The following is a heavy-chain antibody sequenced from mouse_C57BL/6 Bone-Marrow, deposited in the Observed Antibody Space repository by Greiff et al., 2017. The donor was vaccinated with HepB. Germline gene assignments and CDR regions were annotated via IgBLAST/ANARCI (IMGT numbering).Heavy chain of an antibody. V-gene: IGHV1-69*01. CDR2: LDPSDSYT. CDR1: GYTFTSYW. CDR3: ARTYYDYGGYAMDY. J-gene: IGHJ4*01. D-gene: IGHD2-4*01. Sequence: VQLQQPGAELVMPGASVKLSCKASGYTFTSYWMHWVKQRPGQGLEWIGELDPSDSYTNYNQKFKGKSTLTVDKSSSTAYMQLSSLTSEDSAVYYCARTYYDYGGYAMDYWGQGTSVTVSS.